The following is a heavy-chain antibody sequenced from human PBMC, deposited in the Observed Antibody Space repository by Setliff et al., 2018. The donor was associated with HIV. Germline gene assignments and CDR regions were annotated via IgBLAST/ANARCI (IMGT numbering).Heavy chain of an antibody. J-gene: IGHJ6*03. D-gene: IGHD6-6*01. Sequence: GASVKVSCKASGGTFSSYAFNWVRQAPGQGLEWMGGIIPISGITNYAQKFQGRVRFTADKSTSTAYMELSSLRSEDTAMYYRARDSVARRTLGYYYYMDVWGKGTTVTVSS. CDR2: IIPISGIT. V-gene: IGHV1-69*10. CDR1: GGTFSSYA. CDR3: ARDSVARRTLGYYYYMDV.